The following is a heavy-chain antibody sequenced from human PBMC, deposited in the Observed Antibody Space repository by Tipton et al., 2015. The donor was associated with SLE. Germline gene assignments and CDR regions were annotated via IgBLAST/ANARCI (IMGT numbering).Heavy chain of an antibody. CDR2: IYYSGST. Sequence: LRLSCTVSGGSISSYYWSWIRQPPGKGLEWIGYIYYSGSTNYNPSLKSRVTISVDTSKNQFSLKLSSVTAADTAVYYCARDRAAAGTGRGFDYWGQGTLVTVSS. V-gene: IGHV4-59*01. CDR3: ARDRAAAGTGRGFDY. J-gene: IGHJ4*02. D-gene: IGHD6-13*01. CDR1: GGSISSYY.